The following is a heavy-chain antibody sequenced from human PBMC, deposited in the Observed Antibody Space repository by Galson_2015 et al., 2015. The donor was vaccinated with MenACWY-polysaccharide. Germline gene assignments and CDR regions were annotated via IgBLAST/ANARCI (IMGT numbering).Heavy chain of an antibody. Sequence: SLRLSCAASGFTVSSNYMSWVRQAPGKGLEWVSVIYSGGSTYYADSVKGRFTISRDNAENSLYLQMNSLRAEDTAVYYCAVEGPLAYRDAFDIWGQGTMVTVSS. CDR1: GFTVSSNY. J-gene: IGHJ3*02. CDR3: AVEGPLAYRDAFDI. CDR2: IYSGGST. V-gene: IGHV3-53*01. D-gene: IGHD1-1*01.